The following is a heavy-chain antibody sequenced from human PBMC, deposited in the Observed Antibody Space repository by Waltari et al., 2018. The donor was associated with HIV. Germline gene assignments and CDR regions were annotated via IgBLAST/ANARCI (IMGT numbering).Heavy chain of an antibody. D-gene: IGHD3-22*01. V-gene: IGHV3-9*01. CDR3: AGRKSIIVVAGGNDDFEI. CDR1: GFNFDDYD. Sequence: EVQLVESGGGVVQPGMSLRLSCVGTGFNFDDYDMYWVGQVPGKGLEWVAGIRGIGGQIAYADSVKARFTMSRDNAKKSLFLEMNSLRREDTAFYQCAGRKSIIVVAGGNDDFEIWGQGTKVTVSS. CDR2: IRGIGGQI. J-gene: IGHJ3*02.